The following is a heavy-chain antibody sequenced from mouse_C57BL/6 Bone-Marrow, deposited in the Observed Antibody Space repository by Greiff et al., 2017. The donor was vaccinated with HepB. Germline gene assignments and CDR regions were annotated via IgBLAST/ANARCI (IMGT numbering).Heavy chain of an antibody. Sequence: VKLQQPGAELVMPGASVKLSCKASGYTFTSYWMHWVKQRPGQGLEWIGEIDPSDSYTNYNQKFKGKSTLTVDKSSSTAYMQLSSLTSEDSAVYYCASRYYGSSYDYFDYWGQGTTLTVSS. CDR1: GYTFTSYW. CDR3: ASRYYGSSYDYFDY. V-gene: IGHV1-69*01. J-gene: IGHJ2*01. CDR2: IDPSDSYT. D-gene: IGHD1-1*01.